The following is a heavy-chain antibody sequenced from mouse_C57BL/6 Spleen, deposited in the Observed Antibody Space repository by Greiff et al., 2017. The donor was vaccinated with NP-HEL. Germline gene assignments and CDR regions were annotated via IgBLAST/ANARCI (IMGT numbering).Heavy chain of an antibody. V-gene: IGHV1-55*01. Sequence: QVQLQQSGAELVKPGASGKRSCKAAGDTGNSDWITGGKQRPGQGSEGIGDSYPGSGSTNYNEKFKSKATLTVDTSSSTAYMQLSSLTSEDSAVYYCARWDYGSYYFDYWGQGTTLTVSS. CDR1: GDTGNSDW. CDR2: SYPGSGST. CDR3: ARWDYGSYYFDY. D-gene: IGHD1-1*01. J-gene: IGHJ2*01.